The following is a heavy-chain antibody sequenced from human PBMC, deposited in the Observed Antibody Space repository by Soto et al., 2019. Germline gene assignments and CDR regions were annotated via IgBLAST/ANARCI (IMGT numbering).Heavy chain of an antibody. D-gene: IGHD3-22*01. CDR1: GFTFSSYA. CDR2: ISASGST. J-gene: IGHJ1*01. V-gene: IGHV3-23*01. CDR3: ARDRVESGYPEYFQH. Sequence: GGSLRLSCVASGFTFSSYAMSWVRQAPGKGLEWVSVISASGSTYYADSVKGRFTISRDNSKNTLYLQMNSLRAEDTAVYYCARDRVESGYPEYFQHWGQGTLVTVSS.